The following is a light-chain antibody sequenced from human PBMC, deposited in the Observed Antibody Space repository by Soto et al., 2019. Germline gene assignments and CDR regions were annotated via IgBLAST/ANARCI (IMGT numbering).Light chain of an antibody. Sequence: QSALTQPASVSGSPGQSITISCTGTSSDVGGYNYVSWYQQHPGKAPKLMIYDVSNRPSGVSNRFSGSKSGNTASLTISGLQAEDGADYYCRSYTSSSPYVFGTGTKLTVL. J-gene: IGLJ1*01. CDR3: RSYTSSSPYV. V-gene: IGLV2-14*01. CDR2: DVS. CDR1: SSDVGGYNY.